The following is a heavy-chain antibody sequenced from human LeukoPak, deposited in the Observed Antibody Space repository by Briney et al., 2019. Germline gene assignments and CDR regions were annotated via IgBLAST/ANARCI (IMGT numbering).Heavy chain of an antibody. CDR2: INTNTGNP. CDR3: AMERPPYYDFWSGYWYNYNWFDP. V-gene: IGHV7-4-1*02. J-gene: IGHJ5*02. CDR1: GYTFTSYA. D-gene: IGHD3-3*01. Sequence: ASVKVPCKASGYTFTSYAMNWVRQAPGQGLEWMGWINTNTGNPTYAQGFTGRFVFSLDTSVSTAYLQISSLKAEDTAVYYCAMERPPYYDFWSGYWYNYNWFDPWGQGTLVTVSS.